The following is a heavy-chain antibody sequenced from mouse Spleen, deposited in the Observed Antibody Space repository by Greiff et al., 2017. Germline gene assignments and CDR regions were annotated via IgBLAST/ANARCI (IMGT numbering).Heavy chain of an antibody. V-gene: IGHV1S29*02. CDR3: ARIYYGYYYFDY. J-gene: IGHJ2*01. D-gene: IGHD2-2*01. CDR1: GYTFTDYN. CDR2: IYPYNGGT. Sequence: VHVKQSGPELVKPGASVKISCKASGYTFTDYNMHWVKQSHGKSLEWIGYIYPYNGGTGYNQKFKSKATLTVDNSSSTAYMELRSLTSEDSAVYYCARIYYGYYYFDYWGQGTTLTVSS.